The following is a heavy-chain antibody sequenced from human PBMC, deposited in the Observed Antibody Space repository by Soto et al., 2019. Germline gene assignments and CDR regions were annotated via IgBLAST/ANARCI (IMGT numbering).Heavy chain of an antibody. CDR2: IIPIFGTA. D-gene: IGHD5-18*01. CDR3: ATRGYSYGSPGYYYYGMDV. Sequence: SVKVSCKASGGTFSSYAISWVRQAPGQGLEWMGGIIPIFGTANYAQKFQGRVTITADESTSTAYMELSSLRSEDTAVYYCATRGYSYGSPGYYYYGMDVWGQGTTVTVSS. V-gene: IGHV1-69*13. CDR1: GGTFSSYA. J-gene: IGHJ6*02.